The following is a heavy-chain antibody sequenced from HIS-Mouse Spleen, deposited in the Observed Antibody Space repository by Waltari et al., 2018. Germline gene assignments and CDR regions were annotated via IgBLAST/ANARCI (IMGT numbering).Heavy chain of an antibody. J-gene: IGHJ5*02. D-gene: IGHD3-22*01. CDR2: INHSGST. CDR3: ARGGRYYYDSSGYRPLNWFDP. V-gene: IGHV4-34*01. CDR1: GGSFGGYY. Sequence: QVQLQQWGAGLLKPSETLSLTCAGYGGSFGGYYWTWIRQSPGKGLVWFGEINHSGSTNYNPSLKSRVTISVDTSKNQFSLKLGSVTAADTAVYYCARGGRYYYDSSGYRPLNWFDPWGQGTLVTVSS.